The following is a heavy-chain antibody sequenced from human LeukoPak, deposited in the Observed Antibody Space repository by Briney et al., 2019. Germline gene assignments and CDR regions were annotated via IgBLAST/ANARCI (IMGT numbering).Heavy chain of an antibody. V-gene: IGHV4-4*08. Sequence: SETLSLTCTVSGGSIFSYYFNWIRQPPGKGLEWIGYIYSNGITNYNPSRRSRGTISIATSKNQFSLRLRSVTAADTAIYYCARRAYYDTSGYSPASGYFDLWGRGTLVTVSS. J-gene: IGHJ2*01. CDR1: GGSIFSYY. CDR3: ARRAYYDTSGYSPASGYFDL. CDR2: IYSNGIT. D-gene: IGHD3-22*01.